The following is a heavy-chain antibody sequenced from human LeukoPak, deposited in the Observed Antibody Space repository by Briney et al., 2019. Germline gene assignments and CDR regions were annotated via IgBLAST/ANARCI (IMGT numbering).Heavy chain of an antibody. CDR1: GYTFTNYY. J-gene: IGHJ4*02. CDR3: SRGDWEDY. Sequence: ASVTVSCKASGYTFTNYYVHWVRQAPGKGLEWMGWIDSNSGDTDYARKFQGRVTMTRDTSISTAYMELSSLTSDDTATYYCSRGDWEDYWGQGTLVTVSS. CDR2: IDSNSGDT. V-gene: IGHV1-2*02. D-gene: IGHD3/OR15-3a*01.